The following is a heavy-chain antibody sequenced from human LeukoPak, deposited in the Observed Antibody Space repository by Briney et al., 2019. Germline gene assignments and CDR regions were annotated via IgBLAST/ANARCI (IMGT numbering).Heavy chain of an antibody. CDR3: ARDNIVGAVDYYYMYV. CDR1: GGSYRGYY. J-gene: IGHJ6*03. D-gene: IGHD1-26*01. Sequence: SETLSLTCAVYGGSYRGYYWSWISQPPGKGLEWIGEINHSGSTNHNSSLKSRVTISVDTSRIHSSLKLSSVYAADTVVYYWARDNIVGAVDYYYMYVWGKGTTVTISS. V-gene: IGHV4-34*01. CDR2: INHSGST.